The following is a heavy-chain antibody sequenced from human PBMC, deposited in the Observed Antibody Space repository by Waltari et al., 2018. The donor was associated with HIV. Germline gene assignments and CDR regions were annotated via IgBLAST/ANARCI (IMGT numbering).Heavy chain of an antibody. CDR1: GASVTSSAYY. D-gene: IGHD3-16*01. CDR3: ARQGLINVIGGVNYWYFDL. CDR2: IYYSGTT. Sequence: QVQLEESGPRLVKPSETLSLTCTVSGASVTSSAYYWTWIRQPPGKEMEWMGQIYYSGTTDYNSSLNSRVTMSMDRPNNQISLKLRSVTAADTAVYYCARQGLINVIGGVNYWYFDLWGRGTLVTVS. V-gene: IGHV4-61*08. J-gene: IGHJ2*01.